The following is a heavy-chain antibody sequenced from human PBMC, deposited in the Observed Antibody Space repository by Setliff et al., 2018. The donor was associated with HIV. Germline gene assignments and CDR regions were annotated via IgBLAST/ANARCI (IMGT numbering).Heavy chain of an antibody. CDR1: GFTFSSYA. V-gene: IGHV3-64D*09. CDR2: ISSNGGST. Sequence: GGSLRLSCSASGFTFSSYAMHWVRQAPGKGLEYVSAISSNGGSTYYADSVKGRFTISRDNSKNTLYLQMSSLRAEDTAVYYCAREDPPADFHFWSGRLADWGQGSLVTVSS. J-gene: IGHJ4*02. D-gene: IGHD3-3*02. CDR3: AREDPPADFHFWSGRLAD.